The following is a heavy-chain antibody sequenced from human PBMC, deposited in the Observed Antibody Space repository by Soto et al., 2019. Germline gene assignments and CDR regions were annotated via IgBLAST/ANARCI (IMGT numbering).Heavy chain of an antibody. CDR1: GFTFSSYG. CDR3: ARGGYSSGWQTPDYYGMDV. V-gene: IGHV3-33*01. Sequence: GGSLRLSCAASGFTFSSYGMHWVRQAPGKGLEWVAVIWYDGSNKYYADSVKGRFTISRDNSKNTLYLQMNSLRAEDTAVYYCARGGYSSGWQTPDYYGMDVWGQGTTVTVSS. D-gene: IGHD6-19*01. J-gene: IGHJ6*02. CDR2: IWYDGSNK.